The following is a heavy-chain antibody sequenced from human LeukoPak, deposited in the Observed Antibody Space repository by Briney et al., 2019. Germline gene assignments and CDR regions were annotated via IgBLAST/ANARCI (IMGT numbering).Heavy chain of an antibody. CDR2: IYYSGST. V-gene: IGHV4-39*01. D-gene: IGHD3-10*01. CDR1: GGSISSSSYY. CDR3: ARTVPGSYYKNGMDV. Sequence: SETLSLTWTVSGGSISSSSYYWGWIRQHPGKGLEWIGSIYYSGSTYYNPYLKSRVTISVDTSKNQFSLKLSSVTAADTAVYYCARTVPGSYYKNGMDVWGQGTTVTVSS. J-gene: IGHJ6*02.